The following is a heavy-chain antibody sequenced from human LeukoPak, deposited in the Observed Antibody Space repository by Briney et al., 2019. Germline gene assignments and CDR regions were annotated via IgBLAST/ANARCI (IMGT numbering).Heavy chain of an antibody. CDR3: ARGPYYYGSGRQYPRGIFDY. CDR2: IYYSGNT. D-gene: IGHD3-10*01. CDR1: GGSIRSSSYY. Sequence: SETLSLTCAVSGGSIRSSSYYWTWIRQHPGKGLEWIGYIYYSGNTYYNPSLRSRLTISVDTSKNQFSLRLNSVTGADTAVYYCARGPYYYGSGRQYPRGIFDYWGQGTLVTVSS. V-gene: IGHV4-31*11. J-gene: IGHJ4*02.